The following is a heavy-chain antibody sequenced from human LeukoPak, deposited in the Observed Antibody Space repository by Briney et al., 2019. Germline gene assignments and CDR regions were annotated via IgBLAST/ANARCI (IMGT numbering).Heavy chain of an antibody. D-gene: IGHD5-18*01. CDR1: GYTFTGYY. CDR3: ARDRGGYSSPYYFDY. Sequence: ASVKVSCKASGYTFTGYYMHWVRQAPGQGLEWMGRINPNSGGTNHAQKFQGRVTMTRDTSISTAYMELSRLRSDDTAVYYCARDRGGYSSPYYFDYWGQGTLVTVSS. CDR2: INPNSGGT. J-gene: IGHJ4*02. V-gene: IGHV1-2*06.